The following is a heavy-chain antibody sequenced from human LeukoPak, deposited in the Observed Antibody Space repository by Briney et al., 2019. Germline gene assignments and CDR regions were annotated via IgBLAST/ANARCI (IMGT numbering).Heavy chain of an antibody. D-gene: IGHD4-23*01. V-gene: IGHV1-2*02. CDR2: INPNSGGT. CDR1: GYTFTGYY. J-gene: IGHJ4*02. Sequence: GASVKVSCKASGYTFTGYYMHWVRQAPGRGLEWMGWINPNSGGTNYAQKFQGRVTMTRDTSISTAYMELSRLRSDDTAVYYCARDLFADTVVMDYWGQGTLVTVSS. CDR3: ARDLFADTVVMDY.